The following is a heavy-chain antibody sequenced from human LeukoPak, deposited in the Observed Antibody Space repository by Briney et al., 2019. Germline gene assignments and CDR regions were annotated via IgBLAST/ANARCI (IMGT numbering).Heavy chain of an antibody. J-gene: IGHJ6*03. D-gene: IGHD3-3*01. CDR3: ARARRITIFGVADYYYYMDV. CDR1: GYTFTSYD. Sequence: ASVTVSCKASGYTFTSYDINWVRQAPGQGLEWMGWMNPNSGNTGYAQKFQGRVTMTRNTSISTAYMELSSLRSEDTAVYYCARARRITIFGVADYYYYMDVWGKGTTVTVSS. CDR2: MNPNSGNT. V-gene: IGHV1-8*01.